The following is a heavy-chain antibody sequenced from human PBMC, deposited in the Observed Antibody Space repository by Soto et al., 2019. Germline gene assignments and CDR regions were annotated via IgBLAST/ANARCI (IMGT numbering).Heavy chain of an antibody. Sequence: ASVKVSCKASGDTLTGYFMHWVRQAPGQGLEWMGWINPYSGGADYAQSFQGRVTMTRDTSISTVYMELSRLRFDDTAVYYCARVIRGAYYNSPLDTWGQGTVVTVSS. J-gene: IGHJ5*02. CDR1: GDTLTGYF. V-gene: IGHV1-2*02. CDR2: INPYSGGA. D-gene: IGHD3-10*01. CDR3: ARVIRGAYYNSPLDT.